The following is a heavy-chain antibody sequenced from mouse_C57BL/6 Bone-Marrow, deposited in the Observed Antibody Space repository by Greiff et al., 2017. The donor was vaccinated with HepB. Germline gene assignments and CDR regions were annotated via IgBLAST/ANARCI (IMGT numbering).Heavy chain of an antibody. CDR2: ISTYYGDA. D-gene: IGHD1-1*01. Sequence: QVQLKESGPELVRPGVSVKISCKGSGYTFTDYAMHWVKQSHAKSLEWIGVISTYYGDASYNQKFKDKATMTVDKSSSTAYMELARLTSEDSAVYYCARPPIRYGSSFWYFDVWGTGTTVTVSS. CDR3: ARPPIRYGSSFWYFDV. CDR1: GYTFTDYA. J-gene: IGHJ1*03. V-gene: IGHV1-67*01.